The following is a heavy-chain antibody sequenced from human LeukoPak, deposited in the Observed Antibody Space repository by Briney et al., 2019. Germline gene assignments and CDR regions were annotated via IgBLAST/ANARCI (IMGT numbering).Heavy chain of an antibody. V-gene: IGHV1-18*01. CDR1: GHTFTTYG. J-gene: IGHJ1*01. Sequence: ASGKVSCKASGHTFTTYGTIGGRQAPGHRLKWMGWTSAYNGNTKYAQKLQGRVTMSTDTSTSTAYMELKSLRADDTAVYYCARDQMGEGSYGYSQHWGQGTLVTVSS. CDR3: ARDQMGEGSYGYSQH. D-gene: IGHD3-16*01. CDR2: TSAYNGNT.